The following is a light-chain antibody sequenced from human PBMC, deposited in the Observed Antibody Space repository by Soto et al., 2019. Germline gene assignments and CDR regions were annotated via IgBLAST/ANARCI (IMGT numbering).Light chain of an antibody. Sequence: EIVLTQSPATLSLSPGKRATLSRRASQSISNSLAWYQQKPGQAPRLLISDASNRATGIPARFSGTGSGTDFTLTISSLEPEDFAIYYCQQRSNWPPWTFGQGTKVDIK. CDR2: DAS. J-gene: IGKJ1*01. CDR3: QQRSNWPPWT. CDR1: QSISNS. V-gene: IGKV3-11*01.